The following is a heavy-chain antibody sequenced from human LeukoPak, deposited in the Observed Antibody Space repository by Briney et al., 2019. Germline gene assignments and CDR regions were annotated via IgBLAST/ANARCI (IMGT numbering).Heavy chain of an antibody. CDR3: ARSYYYASSAYYSYFYGMDV. Sequence: GGSLRLSCTGSGFTFSDYYMSWIRQAPGKGLEWVSYISSNGSTIYYADSVRGRFTISRDNAKNSLFLQMNSLRAEDTAVYYCARSYYYASSAYYSYFYGMDVWGQGTMVTVSS. CDR2: ISSNGSTI. J-gene: IGHJ6*02. CDR1: GFTFSDYY. V-gene: IGHV3-11*01. D-gene: IGHD3-22*01.